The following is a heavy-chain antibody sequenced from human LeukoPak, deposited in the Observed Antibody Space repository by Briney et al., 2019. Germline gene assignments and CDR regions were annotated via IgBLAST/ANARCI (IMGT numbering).Heavy chain of an antibody. CDR3: ARNGDDSSDYYYFDY. J-gene: IGHJ4*02. CDR2: IYNSGTT. Sequence: PSETLSLTCAVSGDSISSGDYSWTWIRQPQGKGLKWIGYIYNSGTTNYNPSLKSRVTISVDTSKNQFSLKLSSVTAADTAIYYCARNGDDSSDYYYFDYRGQGTLVTVSS. D-gene: IGHD3-22*01. V-gene: IGHV4-30-4*07. CDR1: GDSISSGDYS.